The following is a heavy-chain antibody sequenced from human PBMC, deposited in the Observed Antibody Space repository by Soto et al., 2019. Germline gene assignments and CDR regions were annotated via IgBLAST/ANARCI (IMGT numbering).Heavy chain of an antibody. Sequence: GAPVKVSCKASGYTFTGYYMHWVRQAPGQGLEWMGWINPNSGGTNYAQKFQGWVTMTRDTSISTAYMELSSLRAEDTAVYYCARVPSSNYHYFDYWGQGTLVTVSS. J-gene: IGHJ4*02. D-gene: IGHD6-13*01. CDR2: INPNSGGT. V-gene: IGHV1-2*04. CDR1: GYTFTGYY. CDR3: ARVPSSNYHYFDY.